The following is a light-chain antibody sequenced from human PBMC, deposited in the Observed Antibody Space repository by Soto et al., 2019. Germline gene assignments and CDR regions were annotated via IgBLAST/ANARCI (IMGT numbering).Light chain of an antibody. CDR3: QQYNNWNT. J-gene: IGKJ2*01. V-gene: IGKV3-15*01. CDR1: QSVSSN. Sequence: EIVMTQSPATLSVSPGERATLSCRASQSVSSNLAWYQQKPSQAPRLLIYGASTRATGIPARFSGSGSGTEFTLTISSLQSEDFAVYYCQQYNNWNTFGQGTKLEIK. CDR2: GAS.